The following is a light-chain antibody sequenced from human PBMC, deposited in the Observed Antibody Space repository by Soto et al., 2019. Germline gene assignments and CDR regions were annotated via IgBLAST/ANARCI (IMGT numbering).Light chain of an antibody. J-gene: IGKJ5*01. Sequence: EIVMTQSPATLSVSPGERAILSCRASQSVNNNLAWYQQKPGQAPRLLIYGASSRATGIPDRFSGSGSGTDFTLTISRLEPEDFAVYYCQQYGSSSTCGQGTRLEI. CDR3: QQYGSSST. CDR2: GAS. V-gene: IGKV3-20*01. CDR1: QSVNNN.